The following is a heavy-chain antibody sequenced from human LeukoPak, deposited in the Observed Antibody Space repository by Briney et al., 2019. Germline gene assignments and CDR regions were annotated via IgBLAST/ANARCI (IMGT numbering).Heavy chain of an antibody. CDR3: AELGITMIGGV. CDR1: GFTFSSYS. J-gene: IGHJ6*04. Sequence: GGSLRLSCAASGFTFSSYSMNWVRQAPGKGLEWVSYISSSSSTIYYADSVKGRFTISRDNAKKSLYLQMNSLSAEETAVYYCAELGITMIGGVWGKGTTVTISS. D-gene: IGHD3-10*02. CDR2: ISSSSSTI. V-gene: IGHV3-48*04.